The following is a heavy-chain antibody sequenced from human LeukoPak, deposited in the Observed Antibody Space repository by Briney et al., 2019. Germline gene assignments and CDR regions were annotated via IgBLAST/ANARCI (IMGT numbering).Heavy chain of an antibody. D-gene: IGHD1-26*01. CDR3: ARDLFAGATYTAFDY. Sequence: GGSLRLSCAASGFTFSSYGMHWVRQAPGKGLEWVAVISYDGSNKYYADSVKGRFTISRDNSKNTLYLQMNSLRAEDTAVYYCARDLFAGATYTAFDYWGQGTLVTVSS. J-gene: IGHJ4*02. CDR1: GFTFSSYG. V-gene: IGHV3-30*03. CDR2: ISYDGSNK.